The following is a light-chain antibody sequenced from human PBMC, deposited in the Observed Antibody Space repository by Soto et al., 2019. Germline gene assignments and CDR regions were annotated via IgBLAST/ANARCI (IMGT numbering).Light chain of an antibody. J-gene: IGKJ2*01. CDR1: QSISTTY. CDR2: GTS. CDR3: QQYGTSPYT. Sequence: EIVVTQSPGTLSLSPGERATLSCRASQSISTTYLAWYQQRPGQAPRLLIYGTSSRATGIPDRFSGSGSATDFTLTINRLEPEYFALYYCQQYGTSPYTFGQGTKLEIK. V-gene: IGKV3-20*01.